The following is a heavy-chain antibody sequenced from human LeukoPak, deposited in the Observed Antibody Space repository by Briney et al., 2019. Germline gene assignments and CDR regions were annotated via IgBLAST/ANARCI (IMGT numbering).Heavy chain of an antibody. J-gene: IGHJ4*02. V-gene: IGHV4-39*07. CDR3: ARGVLEGSPELWW. Sequence: SETLSLTCTVSGGSISSSSYYWGWIRQPPGKGLEWIGSICYSGSTYYNPSSKSRVTISVDTSKNQFSLKLSSVTAADTAVYYCARGVLEGSPELWWWGQGTLVTVSS. CDR1: GGSISSSSYY. D-gene: IGHD2-21*01. CDR2: ICYSGST.